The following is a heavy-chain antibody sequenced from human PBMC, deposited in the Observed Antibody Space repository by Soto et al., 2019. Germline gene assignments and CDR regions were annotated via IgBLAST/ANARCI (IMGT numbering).Heavy chain of an antibody. V-gene: IGHV3-48*03. D-gene: IGHD2-15*01. J-gene: IGHJ5*01. Sequence: EVQLVESGGGLVQPGGSLKLSCAASGFSFSTNQMNWVRQAPGKAPEWISYMCASGGTIYYSDSVRGRFTISRDNAKNSLFLQMNSLRDEDTAVYYCALLRDSWGKGAPVTVSS. CDR3: ALLRDS. CDR2: MCASGGTI. CDR1: GFSFSTNQ.